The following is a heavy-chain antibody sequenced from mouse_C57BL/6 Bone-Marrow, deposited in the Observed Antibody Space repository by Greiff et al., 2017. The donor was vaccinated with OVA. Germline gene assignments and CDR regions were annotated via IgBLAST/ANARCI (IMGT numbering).Heavy chain of an antibody. CDR2: ISSGSSTI. J-gene: IGHJ2*01. Sequence: EVMLVESGGGLVKPGGSLKLSCAASGFTFSDSGMHWVRQAPEKGLEWVAYISSGSSTIYYADTVKGRFTLSRDNAKNTLFLQMTSVRSDDTAMYYCARRDYWGQGTTLTVAS. CDR1: GFTFSDSG. V-gene: IGHV5-17*01. CDR3: ARRDY.